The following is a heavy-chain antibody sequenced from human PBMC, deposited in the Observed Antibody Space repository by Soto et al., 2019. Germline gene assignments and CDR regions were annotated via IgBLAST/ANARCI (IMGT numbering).Heavy chain of an antibody. CDR1: GFTFSGSA. CDR3: TRPPLLDYYDSSDFGY. V-gene: IGHV3-73*02. Sequence: EVQLVESGGGLVQPGGSLKLSCAASGFTFSGSAMHWVRQASGKGLEWVGRIRSKANSYATAYAASVKGRFTISRDDSKHTAYLQMNSLKTEDTAVYYCTRPPLLDYYDSSDFGYWGQGTLVTVSS. CDR2: IRSKANSYAT. D-gene: IGHD3-22*01. J-gene: IGHJ4*02.